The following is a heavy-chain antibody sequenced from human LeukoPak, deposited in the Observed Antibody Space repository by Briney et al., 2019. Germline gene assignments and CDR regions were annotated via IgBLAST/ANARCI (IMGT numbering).Heavy chain of an antibody. V-gene: IGHV1-2*02. CDR2: INPNSGGT. J-gene: IGHJ4*02. Sequence: ASVKVSCKASGYTFTGYYMHWVRQAPGQGLEWMGWINPNSGGTNYAQKFQGRVTMTRDTSISTAYMELSRLRSDDTAVYYCARHTEWELPDTYFDYWGQGTLVTVSS. CDR1: GYTFTGYY. CDR3: ARHTEWELPDTYFDY. D-gene: IGHD1-26*01.